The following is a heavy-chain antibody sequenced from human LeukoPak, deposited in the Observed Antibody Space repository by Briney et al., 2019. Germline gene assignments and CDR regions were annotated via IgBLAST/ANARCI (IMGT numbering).Heavy chain of an antibody. Sequence: PSETLSLTCTVSGGSISSYYWSWIRQPPEKGLEWIGYIYYSGSTNYNPSLKSRVTISVDTSKNQFSLKLSSATAADTAVYYCARRGGRASPGDLWGRGTLVTVSS. CDR3: ARRGGRASPGDL. CDR1: GGSISSYY. J-gene: IGHJ2*01. D-gene: IGHD3-10*01. V-gene: IGHV4-59*08. CDR2: IYYSGST.